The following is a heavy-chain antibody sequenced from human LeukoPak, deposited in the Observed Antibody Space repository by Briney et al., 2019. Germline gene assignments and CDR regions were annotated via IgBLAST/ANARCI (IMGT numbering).Heavy chain of an antibody. D-gene: IGHD3-9*01. Sequence: GTSVKVSCKASGFTFTSSAVQWVRQARGQRLEWIGWIVVGSGNTNYAQKFQERVTITRDMSTSTAYMELSSLRSEDTAVYYCATERSRILVYYYGMDVWGQGTTVTVSS. J-gene: IGHJ6*02. CDR2: IVVGSGNT. CDR1: GFTFTSSA. V-gene: IGHV1-58*01. CDR3: ATERSRILVYYYGMDV.